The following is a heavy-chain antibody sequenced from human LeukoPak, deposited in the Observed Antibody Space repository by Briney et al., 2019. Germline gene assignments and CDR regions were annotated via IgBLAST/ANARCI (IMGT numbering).Heavy chain of an antibody. D-gene: IGHD6-13*01. Sequence: SETLSLTCAVYGGTFTGYYWSWIRQSPGKGLEWIGSIFRSGTTYYNPSLRSRITISVDTSKNQFSLKMNSVTAADTAVYYCARDSAAGPAGLWGHGTLVTVSS. V-gene: IGHV4-34*12. CDR1: GGTFTGYY. CDR3: ARDSAAGPAGL. J-gene: IGHJ4*01. CDR2: IFRSGTT.